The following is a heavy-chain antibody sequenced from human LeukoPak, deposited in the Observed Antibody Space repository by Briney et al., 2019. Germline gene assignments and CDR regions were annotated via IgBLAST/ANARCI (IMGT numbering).Heavy chain of an antibody. V-gene: IGHV1-69*13. Sequence: ASVKVSCKASGGTFSSYAISWVRQAPGQGLEWMGGIIPIFGTANYAQKFQGRVTITADESTSTAYMELSSLRSEDTAVYYCAKDRGDTMIVVVTYFDYWGQGTLVTVSS. CDR1: GGTFSSYA. D-gene: IGHD3-22*01. J-gene: IGHJ4*02. CDR3: AKDRGDTMIVVVTYFDY. CDR2: IIPIFGTA.